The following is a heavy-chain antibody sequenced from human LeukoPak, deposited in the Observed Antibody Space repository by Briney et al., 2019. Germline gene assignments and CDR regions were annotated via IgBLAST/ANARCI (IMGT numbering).Heavy chain of an antibody. CDR3: ARGRGTTMVRGVITKYFDL. D-gene: IGHD3-10*01. J-gene: IGHJ2*01. CDR1: GYNFTAHY. Sequence: ASVKVSCKASGYNFTAHYIHWVRQAPGQGLEWMGWIDPNSGGTNYAQKFLGSVTMTGDTSINTAFMELSRLRSDDTAIYYCARGRGTTMVRGVITKYFDLWGRGSLVTVSS. V-gene: IGHV1-2*02. CDR2: IDPNSGGT.